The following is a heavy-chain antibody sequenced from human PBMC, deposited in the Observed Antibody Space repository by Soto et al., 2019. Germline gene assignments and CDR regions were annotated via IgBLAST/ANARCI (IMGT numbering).Heavy chain of an antibody. CDR3: ARGERWLEFGY. Sequence: SETLSLTCTVSGGSITSGDYYWSWIRQPPGKGLEWIGSVSYTGSTYYSPSLKSRATVSGDTSKNQFSLELTSVTAADTAVYYCARGERWLEFGYWGQGILVTVSS. CDR1: GGSITSGDYY. D-gene: IGHD5-12*01. V-gene: IGHV4-30-4*01. CDR2: VSYTGST. J-gene: IGHJ4*02.